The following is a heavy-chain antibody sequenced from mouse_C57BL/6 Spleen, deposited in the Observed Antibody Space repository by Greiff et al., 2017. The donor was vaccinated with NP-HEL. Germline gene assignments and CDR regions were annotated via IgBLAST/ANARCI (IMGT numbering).Heavy chain of an antibody. V-gene: IGHV1-59*01. CDR1: GYTFTSYW. CDR3: AIVVAIGY. CDR2: IDPSDSYT. D-gene: IGHD1-1*01. Sequence: QVQLQQPGAELVRPGTSVKLSCKASGYTFTSYWMHWVKQRPGQGLEWIGVIDPSDSYTNYNQKFKGKATLTVDTSSSTAYMQLSSLTSEDSAVYYCAIVVAIGYWGQGTTLTVSS. J-gene: IGHJ2*01.